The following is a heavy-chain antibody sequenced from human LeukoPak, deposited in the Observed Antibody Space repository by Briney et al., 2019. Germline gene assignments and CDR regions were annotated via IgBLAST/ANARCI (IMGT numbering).Heavy chain of an antibody. CDR2: ISGSGGST. CDR3: ARGGSYLSAFDI. J-gene: IGHJ3*02. Sequence: PGGSLRLSCAASGFTFSSYAMSWVRQAPGKGLEWVSAISGSGGSTYYVDSVKGRFTISRDNSKNTLYLQMNSLRAEDTAVYYCARGGSYLSAFDIWGQGTMVTVSS. D-gene: IGHD1-26*01. V-gene: IGHV3-23*01. CDR1: GFTFSSYA.